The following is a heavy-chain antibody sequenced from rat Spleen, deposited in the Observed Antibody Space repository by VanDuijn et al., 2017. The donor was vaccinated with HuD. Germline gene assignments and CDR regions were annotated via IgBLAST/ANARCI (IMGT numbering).Heavy chain of an antibody. CDR1: GLTFSKYY. J-gene: IGHJ2*01. V-gene: IGHV5-25*01. D-gene: IGHD1-3*01. Sequence: EVQLVESGGGLVQPGRCMELSCEATGLTFSKYYMAWVRQAPTKGLEWVASISTGGGNTYYRDSVKGRFTISTDNAKSTLYLQMDSLRSEDTSTYYCATMELSHYFDYWGQGVMVTVSS. CDR2: ISTGGGNT. CDR3: ATMELSHYFDY.